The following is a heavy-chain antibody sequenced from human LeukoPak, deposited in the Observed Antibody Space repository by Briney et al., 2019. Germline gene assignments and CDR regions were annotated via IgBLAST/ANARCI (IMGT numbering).Heavy chain of an antibody. CDR1: GFTFSSYW. CDR3: ASIRTTTL. J-gene: IGHJ4*02. D-gene: IGHD1-1*01. V-gene: IGHV3-7*01. CDR2: MNQDGREK. Sequence: GGSLRLSCAASGFTFSSYWMSWVRRAPGKGLEWVATMNQDGREKYYVDSVKGRFTISRDNAKNPLYLQMTSMRVEDTAVYYCASIRTTTLWGQGALVTVSS.